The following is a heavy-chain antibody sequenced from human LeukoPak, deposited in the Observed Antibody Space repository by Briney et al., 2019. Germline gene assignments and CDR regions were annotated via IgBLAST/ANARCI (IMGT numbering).Heavy chain of an antibody. CDR1: GGSISRDY. Sequence: SSETLSLTCTVSGGSISRDYWSWIRQPPGKGLEWIGYIYYSGSTNYNPSLKSRVTISVDTSKNQFSLKLNSVTAADTAVYYCAREGTSGDFDYWGQGTLVTVSS. CDR2: IYYSGST. D-gene: IGHD2-2*01. J-gene: IGHJ4*02. V-gene: IGHV4-59*01. CDR3: AREGTSGDFDY.